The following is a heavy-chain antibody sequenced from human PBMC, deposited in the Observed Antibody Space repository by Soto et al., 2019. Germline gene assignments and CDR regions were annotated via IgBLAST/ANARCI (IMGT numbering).Heavy chain of an antibody. J-gene: IGHJ6*03. V-gene: IGHV3-49*03. Sequence: GGSLRLSCTASGFTFGDYAMSWFRQAPGKGLEWVGFIRSKAYGGTTEYAASVKGRFTISRDDSKSIAYLQMNSLKTEDTAVYYCTSYSSSWYETPTSPHYYYYYYMDVWGKGTTVTVSS. CDR3: TSYSSSWYETPTSPHYYYYYYMDV. D-gene: IGHD6-13*01. CDR2: IRSKAYGGTT. CDR1: GFTFGDYA.